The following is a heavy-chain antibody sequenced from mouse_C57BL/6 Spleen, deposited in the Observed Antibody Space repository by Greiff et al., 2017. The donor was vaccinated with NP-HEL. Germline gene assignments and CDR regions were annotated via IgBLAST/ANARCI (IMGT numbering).Heavy chain of an antibody. D-gene: IGHD2-12*01. V-gene: IGHV1-85*01. CDR3: ARSYYKGFAY. CDR1: GYTFTSYD. Sequence: VKLVESGPELVKPGASVKLSCKASGYTFTSYDINWVKQRPGQGLEWIGWIYPRDGSTKYNEKLKGKATLTVDTSSSTAYMELHSLTSEDSAVYFCARSYYKGFAYWGQGTLVTVSA. CDR2: IYPRDGST. J-gene: IGHJ3*01.